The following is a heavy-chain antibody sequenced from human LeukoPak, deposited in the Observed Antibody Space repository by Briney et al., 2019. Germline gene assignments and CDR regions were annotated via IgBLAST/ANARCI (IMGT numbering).Heavy chain of an antibody. CDR1: GGSISSGDYY. D-gene: IGHD3-9*01. CDR3: ARDKPDYDILTGTILGYYYGMDV. CDR2: IYYSGST. Sequence: SETLSLTCTVSGGSISSGDYYWSWIRQPPGKGLEWIGYIYYSGSTYYNPSLKSRVTISVDTSKNQFSLKLRSVTAADTAVYYCARDKPDYDILTGTILGYYYGMDVWGQGTTVTVSS. V-gene: IGHV4-30-4*01. J-gene: IGHJ6*02.